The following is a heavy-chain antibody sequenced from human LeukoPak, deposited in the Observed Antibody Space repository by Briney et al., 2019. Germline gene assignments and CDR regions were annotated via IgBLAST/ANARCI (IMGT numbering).Heavy chain of an antibody. CDR3: AREIVVVGMDV. CDR2: ISSSRYI. V-gene: IGHV3-21*01. CDR1: GFTFSSHW. J-gene: IGHJ6*02. D-gene: IGHD3-22*01. Sequence: PGASLRLSCAASGFTFSSHWMTWVRQAPGKGLEWVSYISSSRYIYYADSVKGRFTISRDNAKNSLYLQMNSLRAEDTAVYYCAREIVVVGMDVWGQGTTVTVSS.